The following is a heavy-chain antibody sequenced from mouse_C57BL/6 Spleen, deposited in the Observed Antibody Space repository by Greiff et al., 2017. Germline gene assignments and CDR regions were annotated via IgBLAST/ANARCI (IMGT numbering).Heavy chain of an antibody. D-gene: IGHD6-1*01. CDR1: GYTFTSYW. V-gene: IGHV1-7*01. Sequence: QVQLKESGAELAKPGASVKLSCKASGYTFTSYWMHWVKQRPGQGLEWIGYINPSSGYTKYNQKFKDKATLTADKSSSTAYMQLRSLTYEDSAVYYCAREAAGTNWFAYWGQGTLVTVSA. J-gene: IGHJ3*01. CDR2: INPSSGYT. CDR3: AREAAGTNWFAY.